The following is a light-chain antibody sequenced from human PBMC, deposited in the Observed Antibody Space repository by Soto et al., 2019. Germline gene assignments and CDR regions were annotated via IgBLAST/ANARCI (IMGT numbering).Light chain of an antibody. Sequence: EIVLTQSPGTLSLSPGERATLSCRASQSVSSTYLAWYQQKPGQAPRLLIYGASSRATGIPDRLIGSGSGTDLTLTISRLEPEDFAVYYCQQYGSSPPITFGQGTRLEIK. CDR1: QSVSSTY. CDR3: QQYGSSPPIT. V-gene: IGKV3-20*01. CDR2: GAS. J-gene: IGKJ5*01.